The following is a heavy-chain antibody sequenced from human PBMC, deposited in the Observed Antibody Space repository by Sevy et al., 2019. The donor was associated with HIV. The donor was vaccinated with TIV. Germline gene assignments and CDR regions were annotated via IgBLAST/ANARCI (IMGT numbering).Heavy chain of an antibody. D-gene: IGHD3-22*01. Sequence: GGSLRLSCAASGLTFTSYAMNWVRQAPGKGLEWVSTISGSGGSTYYGDSVKGRFIISRDNSKNTRYLQMSSLRAEDTAVYYCAKDRYEGSGYYPEGAFDIWGQGTKVTVSS. CDR1: GLTFTSYA. CDR3: AKDRYEGSGYYPEGAFDI. CDR2: ISGSGGST. V-gene: IGHV3-23*01. J-gene: IGHJ3*02.